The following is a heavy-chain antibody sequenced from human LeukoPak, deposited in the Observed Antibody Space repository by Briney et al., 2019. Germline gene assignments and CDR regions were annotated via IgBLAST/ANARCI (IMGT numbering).Heavy chain of an antibody. D-gene: IGHD3-22*01. CDR2: IKSDGSAT. CDR3: ARSIGGYYDSSGHYDY. J-gene: IGHJ4*02. V-gene: IGHV3-74*01. Sequence: PGGSLRRSCAASGFTFSSYWMHWVRQAPGKGLVWVSRIKSDGSATSNADSVKGRFTISRDNAKDTLYLQMNSLRAEDTAVYYCARSIGGYYDSSGHYDYWGQGTLVTVSS. CDR1: GFTFSSYW.